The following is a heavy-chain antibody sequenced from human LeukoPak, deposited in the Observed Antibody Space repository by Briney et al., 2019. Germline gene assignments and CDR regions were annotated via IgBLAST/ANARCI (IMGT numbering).Heavy chain of an antibody. D-gene: IGHD3-22*01. V-gene: IGHV3-74*01. CDR1: GFTFSSYW. J-gene: IGHJ4*02. CDR2: INSDGSNT. Sequence: PGGSLRLSCAASGFTFSSYWMHWVRQVPGKGLVWVSRINSDGSNTNYADSVKGQFTISRDNAKNTLFLQMNSLRAEDTAVYYCARSSYYYDSSGYLNYWGQGTLVTVSS. CDR3: ARSSYYYDSSGYLNY.